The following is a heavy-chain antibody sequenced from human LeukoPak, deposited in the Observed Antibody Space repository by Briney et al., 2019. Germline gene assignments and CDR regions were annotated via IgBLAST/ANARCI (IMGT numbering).Heavy chain of an antibody. J-gene: IGHJ6*04. CDR2: IWYDGSNK. CDR3: ARALRATYYYYGMDV. D-gene: IGHD4-17*01. Sequence: PGGSLRLSCAASGFTFSSYGMHWVRQAPGKGLEWVAVIWYDGSNKYYADSVKGRFTISRDNSKNTLYLQMNSLRAEDTAVYYCARALRATYYYYGMDVWGKGTTVTVSS. CDR1: GFTFSSYG. V-gene: IGHV3-33*01.